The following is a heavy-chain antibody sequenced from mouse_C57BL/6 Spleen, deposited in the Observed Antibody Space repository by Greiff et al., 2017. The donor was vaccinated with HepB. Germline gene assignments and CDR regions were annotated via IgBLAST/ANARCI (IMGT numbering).Heavy chain of an antibody. D-gene: IGHD2-4*01. Sequence: EVKLVESGGGLVKPGGSLKLSCAASGFTFSSYTMSWVRQTPEKRLEWVATISGGGGNTYYPDSVKGRFTISRDNAKNTLYLQMSSLRSEDTALYYCARHYYDYDEGYFDVWGTGTTVTVSS. V-gene: IGHV5-9*01. CDR3: ARHYYDYDEGYFDV. J-gene: IGHJ1*03. CDR1: GFTFSSYT. CDR2: ISGGGGNT.